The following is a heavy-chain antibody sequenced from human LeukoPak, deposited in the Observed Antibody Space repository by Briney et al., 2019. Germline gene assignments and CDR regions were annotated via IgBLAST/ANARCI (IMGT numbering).Heavy chain of an antibody. CDR1: GGSFSGYY. CDR3: ARGAPGIAAAGIPTNFDY. V-gene: IGHV4-34*01. Sequence: PSETLSLTCAVYGGSFSGYYWSWIRQPPGKGLEWIGEINHSGSTNYNPSLKGRVTISVDTSKNQFSLKLSSVTAADTAVYYCARGAPGIAAAGIPTNFDYCGQGNLVTVSS. D-gene: IGHD6-13*01. J-gene: IGHJ4*02. CDR2: INHSGST.